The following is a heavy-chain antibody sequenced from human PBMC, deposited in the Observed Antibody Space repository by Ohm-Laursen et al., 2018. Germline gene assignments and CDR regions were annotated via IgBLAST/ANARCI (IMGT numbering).Heavy chain of an antibody. V-gene: IGHV3-30*03. D-gene: IGHD3-22*01. Sequence: SLRLSCAASGFTFSSYGMHWVRQAPGKGLEWMAGISKDGSNTYYGHSVEGRFTISRDNSMNTLYLQMNSLRAEDTAVYYCARNLYDSSGYPDAFDIWGQGTMVTVSS. CDR3: ARNLYDSSGYPDAFDI. CDR2: ISKDGSNT. CDR1: GFTFSSYG. J-gene: IGHJ3*02.